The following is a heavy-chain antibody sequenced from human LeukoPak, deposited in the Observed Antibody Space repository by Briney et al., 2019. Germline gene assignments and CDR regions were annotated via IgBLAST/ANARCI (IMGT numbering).Heavy chain of an antibody. V-gene: IGHV3-30*18. CDR2: ISSDGSKK. D-gene: IGHD3-10*01. J-gene: IGHJ4*02. CDR3: AKNYVSGSAPFDQ. Sequence: PGGSLRLSCAASGFIFRNYGMHWIRQAPGKGLEWVAVISSDGSKKYYADSVKGRFTISRDDSKNTLYLQMNSLGVEDTALYYCAKNYVSGSAPFDQWGQGTLVTVSS. CDR1: GFIFRNYG.